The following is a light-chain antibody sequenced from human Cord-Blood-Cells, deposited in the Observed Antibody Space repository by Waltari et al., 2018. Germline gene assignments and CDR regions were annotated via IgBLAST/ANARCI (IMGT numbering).Light chain of an antibody. J-gene: IGLJ1*01. CDR3: QAWDSSTYV. CDR1: KLGDKY. CDR2: QDS. Sequence: SYELTQPPSVSVSPGQTASITCSGDKLGDKYASWYQATPGQSPVLVIYQDSKRPSGIPERFAGSNSGNTATLTISGTQAMDEADYYCQAWDSSTYVFGTRTKVTV. V-gene: IGLV3-1*01.